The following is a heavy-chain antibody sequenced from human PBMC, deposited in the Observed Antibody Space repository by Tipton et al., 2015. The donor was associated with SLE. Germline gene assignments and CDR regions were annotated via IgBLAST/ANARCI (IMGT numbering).Heavy chain of an antibody. CDR3: SRGATPRPGY. CDR2: MFSRGST. V-gene: IGHV4-4*07. Sequence: TLSLTCTVSGGSVNDYYWSWIRQSAEKGLEWIGRMFSRGSTDYSPSLRDRVTMSIDASKNQFSLRLTSVTAADTATYYCSRGATPRPGYWGRGILVTVSS. J-gene: IGHJ4*02. CDR1: GGSVNDYY.